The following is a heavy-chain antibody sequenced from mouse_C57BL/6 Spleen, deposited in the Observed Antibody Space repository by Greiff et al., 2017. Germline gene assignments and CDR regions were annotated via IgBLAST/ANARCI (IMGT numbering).Heavy chain of an antibody. CDR1: GYSFTSYY. Sequence: QVQLQQSGPELVKPGASVKISCKASGYSFTSYYIHWVKQRPGQGLEWIGWIYPGSGNTKYNEKVKGKATLTADTSSSTAYMQLSRLTSEDSAVYYCARSDGYDEGYAMDYWGQGTSVTVSS. V-gene: IGHV1-66*01. J-gene: IGHJ4*01. CDR2: IYPGSGNT. CDR3: ARSDGYDEGYAMDY. D-gene: IGHD2-2*01.